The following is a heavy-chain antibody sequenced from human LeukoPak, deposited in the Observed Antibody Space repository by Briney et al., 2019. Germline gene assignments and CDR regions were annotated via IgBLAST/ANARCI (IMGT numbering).Heavy chain of an antibody. CDR2: MNPNSGNT. Sequence: GASVKVSCKASGYTFTSYDINWVRQATGQGLEWMGWMNPNSGNTGYAQKFQGRVTMTRNTSISTAYMELGSLRSEDTAVYYCARGYKIVVVRFMNYYYYYMDVWGKGTTVTVSS. CDR3: ARGYKIVVVRFMNYYYYYMDV. J-gene: IGHJ6*03. D-gene: IGHD3-22*01. CDR1: GYTFTSYD. V-gene: IGHV1-8*01.